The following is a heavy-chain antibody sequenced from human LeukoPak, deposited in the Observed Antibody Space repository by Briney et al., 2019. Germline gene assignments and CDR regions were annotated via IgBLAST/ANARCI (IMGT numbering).Heavy chain of an antibody. J-gene: IGHJ5*02. D-gene: IGHD1-20*01. CDR1: GFTFSSYS. CDR2: ISSSSSYI. V-gene: IGHV3-21*01. Sequence: GSLRLSCAASGFTFSSYSMNWVRQAPGKGLEWVSSISSSSSYIYYADSVKGRFTISRDNAKNSLYLQMNSLRAEDTAVYYCAREVTGTTWFDPWGQGTLVTVSS. CDR3: AREVTGTTWFDP.